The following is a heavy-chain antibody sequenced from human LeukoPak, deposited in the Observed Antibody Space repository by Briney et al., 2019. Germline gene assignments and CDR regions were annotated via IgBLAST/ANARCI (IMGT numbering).Heavy chain of an antibody. CDR1: GFTFTDYW. CDR2: VKSDGGGI. CDR3: ARQAGSGFDY. D-gene: IGHD3-10*01. V-gene: IGHV3-74*01. J-gene: IGHJ4*02. Sequence: GGSLRLSCAVSGFTFTDYWFHWVRQAPGTGLEWVSRVKSDGGGINYGDSVKGRFTMSRDNAKNTLYLQMNSLRAEDTAVYYCARQAGSGFDYWGQGSLVTVSS.